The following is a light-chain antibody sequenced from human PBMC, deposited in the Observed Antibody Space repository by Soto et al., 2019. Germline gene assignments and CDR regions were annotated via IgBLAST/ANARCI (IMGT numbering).Light chain of an antibody. V-gene: IGLV1-40*01. CDR2: GNN. J-gene: IGLJ1*01. CDR3: QSYDSSLSVYV. CDR1: SSNIGAGYD. Sequence: VLTQPPSVSGAPGQRVTISCTGSSSNIGAGYDVHWYQQLPGTAPKLLIYGNNNRPSGVPDRFSGSKSGTSASLAITGLQAEDEADYYCQSYDSSLSVYVFGTGTKLTVL.